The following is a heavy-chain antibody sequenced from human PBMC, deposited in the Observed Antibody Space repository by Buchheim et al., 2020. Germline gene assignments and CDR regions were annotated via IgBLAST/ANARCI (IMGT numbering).Heavy chain of an antibody. CDR3: ARELSSPPNYYMDV. V-gene: IGHV3-53*02. CDR2: IYSDGTT. D-gene: IGHD6-13*01. Sequence: EVQLVETGGGLIQPGGSLRLSCAASGFTVSSNYMSWVRQAPGKGLEWVSVIYSDGTTYYTDSVRGRFTISRDNSKNTPYLQMNSLRVEDTAVYYCARELSSPPNYYMDVWGKGTT. CDR1: GFTVSSNY. J-gene: IGHJ6*03.